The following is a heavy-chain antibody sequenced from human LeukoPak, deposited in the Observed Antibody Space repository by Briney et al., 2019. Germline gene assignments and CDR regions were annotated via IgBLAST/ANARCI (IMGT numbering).Heavy chain of an antibody. V-gene: IGHV1-2*02. CDR1: GYTFTSYG. CDR3: ARDERYDSSGYPFDY. CDR2: ISPNSGGT. D-gene: IGHD3-22*01. Sequence: ASVKVSCKASGYTFTSYGISWVRQAPGQGLQWVGWISPNSGGTNYAEKFQGRVTMTRDTSISTAYMELSRLRSDDTAVYYCARDERYDSSGYPFDYWGQGTLVTVSS. J-gene: IGHJ4*02.